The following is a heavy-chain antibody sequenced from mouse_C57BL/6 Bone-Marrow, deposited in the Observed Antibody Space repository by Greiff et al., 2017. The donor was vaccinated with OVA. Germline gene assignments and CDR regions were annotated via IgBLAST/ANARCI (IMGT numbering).Heavy chain of an antibody. CDR2: ISSGSSTI. CDR3: ARRDYGIAY. CDR1: GFTFSDYG. J-gene: IGHJ3*01. Sequence: EVKLVESGGGLVKPGGSLKLSCAASGFTFSDYGMHWVRQAPEKGLEWVAYISSGSSTIHYADTFKGRFTVSRDNAKNTLYLQMTSLRSEDTAMYYCARRDYGIAYWGQGTLVTVSA. V-gene: IGHV5-17*01. D-gene: IGHD1-1*01.